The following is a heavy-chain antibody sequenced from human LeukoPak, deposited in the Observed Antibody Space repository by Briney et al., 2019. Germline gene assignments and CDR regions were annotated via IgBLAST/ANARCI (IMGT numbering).Heavy chain of an antibody. CDR1: GYNFNNYG. D-gene: IGHD5-18*01. V-gene: IGHV1-18*01. CDR3: ARDPGRYTYGNYHYFGMDV. J-gene: IGHJ6*02. CDR2: ISANKGNT. Sequence: ASMKVSCKAFGYNFNNYGFSWVRQAPGQGLEWMGWISANKGNTNSAQKFQGRVTMTTDTLTRTAYMEMRGLRSDDTAVYYCARDPGRYTYGNYHYFGMDVWGQGTTVTVSS.